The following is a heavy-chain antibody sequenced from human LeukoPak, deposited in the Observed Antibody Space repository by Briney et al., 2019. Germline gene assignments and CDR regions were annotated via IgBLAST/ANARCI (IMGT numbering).Heavy chain of an antibody. D-gene: IGHD3-10*01. V-gene: IGHV1-18*04. CDR2: ISSYNGNT. CDR3: ARDPAVSGTYYYDSGSLREPKYSDC. CDR1: GYTFTGYY. J-gene: IGHJ4*02. Sequence: ASVKVSCKASGYTFTGYYMHWVRQAPGQGLESMGWISSYNGNTNYAQKFQGRVTMTTDTLTSTAYMELRSLRSDDTAVYYCARDPAVSGTYYYDSGSLREPKYSDCWGQGTQVTVSS.